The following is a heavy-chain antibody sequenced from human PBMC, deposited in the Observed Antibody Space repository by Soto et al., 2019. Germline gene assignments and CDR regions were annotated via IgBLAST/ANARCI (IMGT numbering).Heavy chain of an antibody. Sequence: QVQLVQSGAEVKKPGASVKVSCKASGYTFTSYDINWVRQATGQGLEWMGWMNPNSGNTGYAQKFQGRVTMNRNTSISTAYMELSSLRSEDTAVYYGAGGEINYYGSGSPTGDSWGQGTLVAVSS. CDR2: MNPNSGNT. D-gene: IGHD3-10*01. CDR3: AGGEINYYGSGSPTGDS. V-gene: IGHV1-8*01. J-gene: IGHJ4*02. CDR1: GYTFTSYD.